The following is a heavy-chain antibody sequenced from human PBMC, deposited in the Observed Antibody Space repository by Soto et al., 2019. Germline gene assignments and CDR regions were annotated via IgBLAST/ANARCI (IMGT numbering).Heavy chain of an antibody. Sequence: ASVKVSCKTSGYTFTYYFINWVRQAPGQGLEWMGFSAHTGNTNYAQKFQGRVAMTTDTSTSTAYMEVTSLRSDDTAVYYCARSGEHPLDYWGQGTPVTFSS. J-gene: IGHJ4*02. D-gene: IGHD1-26*01. CDR1: GYTFTYYF. CDR2: SAHTGNT. CDR3: ARSGEHPLDY. V-gene: IGHV1-18*01.